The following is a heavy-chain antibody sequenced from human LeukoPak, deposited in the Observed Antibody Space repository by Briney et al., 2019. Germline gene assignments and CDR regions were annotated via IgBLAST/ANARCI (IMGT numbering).Heavy chain of an antibody. CDR3: ARGHGGLGGMDV. D-gene: IGHD2-15*01. Sequence: SETLSLTCAVYGGSLSGYSWSWIRQPPGEGLQWIGEIDESGSINYNPSLKSRVTISVVTTKNQFSLQLSSLTAADTVVYYCARGHGGLGGMDVWGLGTTVIVS. J-gene: IGHJ6*02. CDR2: IDESGSI. CDR1: GGSLSGYS. V-gene: IGHV4-34*01.